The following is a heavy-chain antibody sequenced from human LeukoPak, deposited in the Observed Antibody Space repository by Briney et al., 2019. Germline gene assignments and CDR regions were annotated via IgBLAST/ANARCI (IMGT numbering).Heavy chain of an antibody. D-gene: IGHD3-9*01. Sequence: ASVKVSRKASGYTFTGYYMHWVRQAPGQGLEWMGWINPNSGGTNYAQKFQGRVTMTRDTSISTAYMELSRLRSDDTAVYYCARDGENYDILPYYYYYMDVWGKGTTVTVSS. V-gene: IGHV1-2*02. CDR1: GYTFTGYY. J-gene: IGHJ6*03. CDR2: INPNSGGT. CDR3: ARDGENYDILPYYYYYMDV.